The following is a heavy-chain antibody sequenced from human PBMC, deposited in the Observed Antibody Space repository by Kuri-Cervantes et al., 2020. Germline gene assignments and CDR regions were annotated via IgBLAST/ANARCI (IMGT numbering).Heavy chain of an antibody. Sequence: LRLSCTVSGGSISSGGYYWSWIRQHPGKGLEWIGYIYYSGSTYYNPSLKSRVTISVDTSKNQFSLKLSSVTAADTAVYYCASLFGELLYGWFDPWGQGTLVTVSS. D-gene: IGHD3-10*02. CDR1: GGSISSGGYY. V-gene: IGHV4-31*03. CDR2: IYYSGST. CDR3: ASLFGELLYGWFDP. J-gene: IGHJ5*02.